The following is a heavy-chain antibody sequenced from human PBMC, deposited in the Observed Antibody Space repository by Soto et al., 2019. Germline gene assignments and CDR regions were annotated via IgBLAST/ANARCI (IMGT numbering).Heavy chain of an antibody. CDR1: GDSVSGNSAA. CDR2: TYYRSKWYN. Sequence: SQTLSLTCAISGDSVSGNSAAWNWIRQSPSRGLEWLGRTYYRSKWYNDYAVSVKSRITINPDTSKNQFSLQLNSVTPEDTAVYYCARANQSGWYSMNWFDPWGQGTLVTVSS. D-gene: IGHD6-19*01. V-gene: IGHV6-1*01. CDR3: ARANQSGWYSMNWFDP. J-gene: IGHJ5*02.